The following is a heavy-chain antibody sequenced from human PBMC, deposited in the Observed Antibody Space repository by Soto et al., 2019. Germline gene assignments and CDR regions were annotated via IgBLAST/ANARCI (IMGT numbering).Heavy chain of an antibody. CDR2: IYYSGST. J-gene: IGHJ5*02. Sequence: SETLSLTCTVSGGSISSYYWSWIRQPPGKGLEWIGYIYYSGSTNYNPSLKSRVTISVDTSKNQFSLKLSSVTAADTAVYYCARLLHPHSNWFDPWGQGTLVTVSS. V-gene: IGHV4-59*08. CDR3: ARLLHPHSNWFDP. CDR1: GGSISSYY.